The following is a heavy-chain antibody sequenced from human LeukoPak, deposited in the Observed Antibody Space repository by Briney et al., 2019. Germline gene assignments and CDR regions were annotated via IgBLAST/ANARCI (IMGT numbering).Heavy chain of an antibody. CDR2: IYYSGST. Sequence: SETLSLTCTVSGGSISSSNYYWGWIRQPPGKGLEWIGNIYYSGSTYYNPSFKSRLTISVDTSKNQFSLKLSSVTAADTAVYYCASLRTGDFDYWGQGALVTVSS. D-gene: IGHD3-10*01. CDR3: ASLRTGDFDY. CDR1: GGSISSSNYY. V-gene: IGHV4-39*01. J-gene: IGHJ4*02.